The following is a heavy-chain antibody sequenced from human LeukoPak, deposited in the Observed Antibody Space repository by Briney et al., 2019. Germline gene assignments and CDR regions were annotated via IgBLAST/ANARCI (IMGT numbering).Heavy chain of an antibody. CDR3: ARVTLRYCDSTSCFNNWFDS. J-gene: IGHJ5*01. CDR1: GDSVSSNSAA. CDR2: TYYRSKLYN. D-gene: IGHD2-2*01. V-gene: IGHV6-1*01. Sequence: SQTLSLTCAISGDSVSSNSAAWNWFRQSPSRGLEWLVGTYYRSKLYNDYAASVKSRITINPDTSKNQFSLQLNSVTPEDTAVYYCARVTLRYCDSTSCFNNWFDSWGQGTLVTVSS.